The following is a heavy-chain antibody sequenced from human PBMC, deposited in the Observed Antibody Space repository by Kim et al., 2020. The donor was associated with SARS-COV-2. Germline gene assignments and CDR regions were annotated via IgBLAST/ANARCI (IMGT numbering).Heavy chain of an antibody. J-gene: IGHJ3*01. Sequence: ASVKVSCKASGYTFNDYYIHWVRQAPGQGLEWMGRINPDSGITNYPRKFQGRVTMTWDTSINTASMELSGLTYDDTASYYCAKDFDFRDAFDLWVHGTMV. V-gene: IGHV1-2*06. CDR1: GYTFNDYY. CDR2: INPDSGIT. CDR3: AKDFDFRDAFDL.